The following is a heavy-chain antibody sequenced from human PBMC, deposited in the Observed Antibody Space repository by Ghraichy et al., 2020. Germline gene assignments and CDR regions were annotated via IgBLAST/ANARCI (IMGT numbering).Heavy chain of an antibody. J-gene: IGHJ4*02. D-gene: IGHD4/OR15-4a*01. CDR2: IKSKSAGGTI. V-gene: IGHV3-15*01. Sequence: GGSLRLSCVASAFTFKNAWMTWVRQAPGKGPEWVGRIKSKSAGGTIAYGAPLTDRFTISRDDSKNTLFLQMYNLKAEDTAVYYCSASEYGDNSPFDHWGQGTLVTVSS. CDR1: AFTFKNAW. CDR3: SASEYGDNSPFDH.